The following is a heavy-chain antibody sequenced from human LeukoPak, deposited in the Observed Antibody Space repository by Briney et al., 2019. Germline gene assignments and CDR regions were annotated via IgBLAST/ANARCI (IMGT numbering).Heavy chain of an antibody. J-gene: IGHJ4*02. V-gene: IGHV3-48*02. Sequence: GGSLRLSCTASGFTFSTYNMNWVRQAPGKGLEWVSYISSSSSVIYYAASVRGRFTISRDNAKNLLSLQMNSLRDEDTAVYYCTRDLRSNYWGQGTLVTVAS. CDR2: ISSSSSVI. CDR3: TRDLRSNY. CDR1: GFTFSTYN. D-gene: IGHD3/OR15-3a*01.